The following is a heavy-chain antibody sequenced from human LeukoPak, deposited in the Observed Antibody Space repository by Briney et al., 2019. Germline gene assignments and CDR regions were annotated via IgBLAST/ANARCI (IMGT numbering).Heavy chain of an antibody. D-gene: IGHD3-3*01. CDR3: ARALYYDFWSGSPDDAFDI. J-gene: IGHJ3*02. Sequence: PEGSLRLSCAASGFTFDDYGMSWVRQAPGKGLEWVSGINWNGGSTGYADSVKGRFTISRDNAKNSLYLQMNSLRAEDTALYHCARALYYDFWSGSPDDAFDIWGQGTMVTVSS. CDR1: GFTFDDYG. CDR2: INWNGGST. V-gene: IGHV3-20*01.